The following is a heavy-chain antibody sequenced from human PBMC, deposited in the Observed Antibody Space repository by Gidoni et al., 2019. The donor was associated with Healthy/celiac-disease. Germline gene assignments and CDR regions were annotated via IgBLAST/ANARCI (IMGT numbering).Heavy chain of an antibody. CDR3: ARDQEYYDSSGYDDDAFDI. V-gene: IGHV1-69*01. J-gene: IGHJ3*02. Sequence: QVQLGQSGAEVKKPGSSVKVACKADGGTFSSEAISWVRQAPGQGLEWMGGILPIFGTANYAQKFQGRVTITADESTSTAYMELSSLRSEDTAVYYCARDQEYYDSSGYDDDAFDIWGQGTMVTVSS. D-gene: IGHD3-22*01. CDR1: GGTFSSEA. CDR2: ILPIFGTA.